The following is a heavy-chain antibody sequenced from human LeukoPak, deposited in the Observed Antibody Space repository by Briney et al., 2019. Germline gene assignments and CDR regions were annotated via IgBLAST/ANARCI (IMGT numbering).Heavy chain of an antibody. D-gene: IGHD6-6*01. V-gene: IGHV3-48*04. Sequence: GGSLRLSCAASGFTFSSYSMNWVRQAPGKGLEWVSYISSSSSTIYYADSVKGRFTISRDNAKNSLYLQMNSLRAEDTAVYYCARAHSSSSDYWGQGTLVTVSS. CDR3: ARAHSSSSDY. CDR1: GFTFSSYS. CDR2: ISSSSSTI. J-gene: IGHJ4*02.